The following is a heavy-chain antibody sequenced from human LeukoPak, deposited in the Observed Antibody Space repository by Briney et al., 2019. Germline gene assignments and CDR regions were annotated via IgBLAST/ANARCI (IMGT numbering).Heavy chain of an antibody. V-gene: IGHV4-59*01. CDR1: GGSISSYY. CDR2: IYYSGNN. J-gene: IGHJ5*02. D-gene: IGHD2-2*02. CDR3: ARHLGYCSSTGCNSWFAP. Sequence: KPSETLSLTCIVSGGSISSYYWSWLRQPPGKGLEWVGYIYYSGNNNYNTSLKRRVTISVDKSKKQFSLKLRSVTAADTAVYYCARHLGYCSSTGCNSWFAPWGQGTLVTVSS.